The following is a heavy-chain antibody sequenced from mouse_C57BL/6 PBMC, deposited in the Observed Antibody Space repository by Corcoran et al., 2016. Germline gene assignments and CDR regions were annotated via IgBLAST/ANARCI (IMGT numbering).Heavy chain of an antibody. V-gene: IGHV1-26*01. CDR3: AKTDYGSSYWYVDV. CDR2: INPNNGGT. D-gene: IGHD1-1*01. Sequence: EVQLQQSGPELVKPGASVKISCKASGYTFTDYYMNWVKQSHGKSLEWIGDINPNNGGTSYNQKFKGKATLTVDKSSSTAYMELRSLTSEDSAVYYCAKTDYGSSYWYVDVWGTGTTVTVSS. J-gene: IGHJ1*03. CDR1: GYTFTDYY.